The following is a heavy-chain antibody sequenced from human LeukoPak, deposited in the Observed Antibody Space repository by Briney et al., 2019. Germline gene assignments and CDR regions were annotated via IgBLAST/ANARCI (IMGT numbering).Heavy chain of an antibody. CDR1: GFTFSSYT. J-gene: IGHJ2*01. CDR3: AKDQGTAIFGMIIPDWYFDL. D-gene: IGHD3-3*01. CDR2: ISSSGTYI. V-gene: IGHV3-21*01. Sequence: PGGSLRLSCAASGFTFSSYTMNWVRQAPGKGLEWVSSISSSGTYIYFPDSMKGRFTIPRDNAQNSLYLQLNSLRAEDTAVYYCAKDQGTAIFGMIIPDWYFDLWGRGTLVTVSS.